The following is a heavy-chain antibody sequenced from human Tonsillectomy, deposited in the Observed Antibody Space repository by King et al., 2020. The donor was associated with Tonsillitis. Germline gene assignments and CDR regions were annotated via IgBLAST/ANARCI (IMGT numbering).Heavy chain of an antibody. CDR1: GGSISSGGYY. CDR2: IYYSGST. Sequence: VQLQESGPGLVKPSQTLSLTCTVSGGSISSGGYYWSWIRQHPGKGLEWIGYIYYSGSTYYNPSLKSRVTISVDTSKNQFSLKLSSVTAADTAVYYCARARAEVSRWSSYYFDYRGQGTLVTVSS. V-gene: IGHV4-31*03. CDR3: ARARAEVSRWSSYYFDY. J-gene: IGHJ4*02. D-gene: IGHD6-13*01.